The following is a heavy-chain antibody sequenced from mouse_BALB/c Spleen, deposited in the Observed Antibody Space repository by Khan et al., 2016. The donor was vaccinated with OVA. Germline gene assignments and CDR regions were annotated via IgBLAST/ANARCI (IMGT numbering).Heavy chain of an antibody. J-gene: IGHJ3*01. CDR3: ARSRGYDYDAWFAF. CDR1: GYSITSDYA. D-gene: IGHD2-4*01. Sequence: EVQLQESGPGLVKPSQSLSLTCTVTGYSITSDYAWNWIRHFPGNKLEWMGYISYSGSTSYNPSLKSRISITRDTSKNQFFLQLSSVTTEDTVTYYCARSRGYDYDAWFAFWGQGTLVTVSA. CDR2: ISYSGST. V-gene: IGHV3-2*02.